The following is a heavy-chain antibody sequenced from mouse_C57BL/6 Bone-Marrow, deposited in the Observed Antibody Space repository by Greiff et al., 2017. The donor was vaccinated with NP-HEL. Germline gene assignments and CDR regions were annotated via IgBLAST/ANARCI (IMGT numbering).Heavy chain of an antibody. CDR1: GFTFSSYA. Sequence: EVMLVESGGGLVKPGGSLKLSCAASGFTFSSYAMSWVRQTPEKRLEWVATISDGGSYTYYPDNVEGRFTSSKDKTKNNLYLQMSHLKSEDTAMYYCARDGGYYPYYLDYWGQGTTLTVSS. J-gene: IGHJ2*01. V-gene: IGHV5-4*03. CDR2: ISDGGSYT. CDR3: ARDGGYYPYYLDY. D-gene: IGHD2-3*01.